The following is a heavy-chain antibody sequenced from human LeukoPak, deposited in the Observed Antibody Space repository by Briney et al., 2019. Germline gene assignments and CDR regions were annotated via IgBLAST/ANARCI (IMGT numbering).Heavy chain of an antibody. V-gene: IGHV1-24*01. CDR3: ARVSDDYGDYDFDY. J-gene: IGHJ4*02. CDR2: FDPEDGET. D-gene: IGHD4-17*01. Sequence: ASVKVSCKVSGYTLTELSMHWVRQAPGKGLEWMGGFDPEDGETIYAQKFQGRVTMTEDTSTDTAYMELSGLRSEDTAVYYCARVSDDYGDYDFDYWGQGTLVTVSS. CDR1: GYTLTELS.